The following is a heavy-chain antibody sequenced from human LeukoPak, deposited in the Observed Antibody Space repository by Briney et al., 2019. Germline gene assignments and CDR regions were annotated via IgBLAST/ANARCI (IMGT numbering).Heavy chain of an antibody. CDR2: IKSDGGT. J-gene: IGHJ4*02. V-gene: IGHV3-74*01. D-gene: IGHD3-9*01. CDR3: VRDLNY. CDR1: GFTFSSYW. Sequence: GGSLRLSCAGSGFTFSSYWLNWVRQAPGKGLVWVSRIKSDGGTSYADSVKGRFSISRDNAKNTLYLQMNSLRAEDTAVYYCVRDLNYWGQGTLVTVSS.